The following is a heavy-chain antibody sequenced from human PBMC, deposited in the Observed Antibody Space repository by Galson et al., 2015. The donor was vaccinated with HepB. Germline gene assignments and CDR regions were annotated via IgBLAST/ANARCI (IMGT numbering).Heavy chain of an antibody. CDR1: RLSFGDYA. V-gene: IGHV3-49*03. Sequence: SLRLSCAVSRLSFGDYAMSWFRRAPGKGLERVGFIRSNTYGGTTKYAASLKGRFSISRDDSKSIAYLQMNSLKTEDTAVYFCTSGNSDGPFDYWGQGTRVTVSS. CDR2: IRSNTYGGTT. J-gene: IGHJ4*02. CDR3: TSGNSDGPFDY. D-gene: IGHD4-23*01.